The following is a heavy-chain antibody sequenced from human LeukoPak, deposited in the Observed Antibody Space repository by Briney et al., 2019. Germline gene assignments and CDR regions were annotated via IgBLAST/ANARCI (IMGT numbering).Heavy chain of an antibody. CDR3: AGSSTVTTDYYYYYMDV. CDR1: GFTFSIYE. CDR2: ISSSGSTI. J-gene: IGHJ6*03. D-gene: IGHD4-17*01. Sequence: GGSLRLSCAASGFTFSIYEMNWVRQAPGKGLEWVSYISSSGSTIYYADSVKGRFTISRDNAKNSLYLQMNSLRAEDTAVYYCAGSSTVTTDYYYYYMDVWGKGTTVTVSS. V-gene: IGHV3-48*03.